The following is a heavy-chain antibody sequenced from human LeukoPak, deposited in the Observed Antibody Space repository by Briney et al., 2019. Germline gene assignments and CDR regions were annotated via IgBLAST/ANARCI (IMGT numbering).Heavy chain of an antibody. V-gene: IGHV4-34*01. Sequence: SDTLSLTCAVYGGSFSGHYWTWIRQPPGKGLEWIGEINHSGSTNYNPSLKSRVTISVDTSKNQFSLKVSSVTAADTAVYYCARVKDPGGYYYYYYMDIWGKGNTVTVSS. J-gene: IGHJ6*03. CDR3: ARVKDPGGYYYYYYMDI. CDR1: GGSFSGHY. D-gene: IGHD3-16*01. CDR2: INHSGST.